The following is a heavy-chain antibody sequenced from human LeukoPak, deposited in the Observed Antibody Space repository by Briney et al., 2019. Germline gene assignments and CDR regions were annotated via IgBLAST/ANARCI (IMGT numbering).Heavy chain of an antibody. J-gene: IGHJ4*02. CDR3: ARGYILTGYYTHFDY. D-gene: IGHD3-9*01. V-gene: IGHV4-61*02. Sequence: PSQTLSLTCTVSGDSISSGSYYWSWIRQPAGKGLEWIGRIYTSGSTNYNPSLKSRVTISVDTSKNQFSLKLSSVTAADTAVYYCARGYILTGYYTHFDYWGQGTLVTVSS. CDR1: GDSISSGSYY. CDR2: IYTSGST.